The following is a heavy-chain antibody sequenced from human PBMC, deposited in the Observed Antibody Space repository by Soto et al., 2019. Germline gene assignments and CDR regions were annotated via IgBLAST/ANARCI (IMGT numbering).Heavy chain of an antibody. Sequence: PSETLSLTCTVSGGSMNTYYWGWFRQPPGKGLEWNGDHSFSGTTTYSPSIKSRVTITIDTSKNQFSLKLNSVTAADTAVYYCARLGGYYQAFDQWGQG. CDR1: GGSMNTYY. J-gene: IGHJ4*02. CDR2: HSFSGTT. D-gene: IGHD3-22*01. V-gene: IGHV4-59*08. CDR3: ARLGGYYQAFDQ.